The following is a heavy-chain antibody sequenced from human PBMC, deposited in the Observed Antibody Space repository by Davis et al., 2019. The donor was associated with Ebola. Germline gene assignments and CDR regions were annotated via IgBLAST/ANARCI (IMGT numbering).Heavy chain of an antibody. J-gene: IGHJ4*02. CDR3: ARGWLRTGLDY. CDR2: TYYASKWYS. D-gene: IGHD5-12*01. Sequence: HSQTLSLTCAISGDSVSSGGWNWIRQSPSRGLEWLGRTYYASKWYSDYAVSVKSRITINPDTSKNQFSLQLNSVTPEDTAVYYCARGWLRTGLDYWGQGAPVTVSS. V-gene: IGHV6-1*01. CDR1: GDSVSSGG.